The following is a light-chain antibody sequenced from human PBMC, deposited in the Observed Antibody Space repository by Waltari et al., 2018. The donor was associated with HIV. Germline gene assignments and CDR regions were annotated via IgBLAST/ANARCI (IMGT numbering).Light chain of an antibody. CDR3: AAWDDNLNGWV. V-gene: IGLV1-44*01. CDR1: RSNIASNT. J-gene: IGLJ3*02. Sequence: QSVLPQPPSASGTPGQRVTISCSGRRSNIASNTVNWYQQLPGTAPKLLIYSNKQRPSGVPGRFSGSKSGTAASLAISGLQSEDEADYYCAAWDDNLNGWVFGGGTKLTVL. CDR2: SNK.